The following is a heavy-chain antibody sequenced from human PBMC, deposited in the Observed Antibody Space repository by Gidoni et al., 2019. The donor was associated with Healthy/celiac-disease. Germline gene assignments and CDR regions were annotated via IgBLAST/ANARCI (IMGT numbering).Heavy chain of an antibody. CDR2: IDWDDDK. V-gene: IGHV2-70*01. D-gene: IGHD6-13*01. CDR3: ARSIAAAGTGAHFDY. Sequence: QVTLRESGPALVKPTQTLTLTCTFSGFSLRTRGMCVSWIRQPPGKALEWLALIDWDDDKYYSTSLKTRLTISKDTSKNQVVLTMTNMDPVDTATYYCARSIAAAGTGAHFDYWGQGTLVTVSS. CDR1: GFSLRTRGMC. J-gene: IGHJ4*02.